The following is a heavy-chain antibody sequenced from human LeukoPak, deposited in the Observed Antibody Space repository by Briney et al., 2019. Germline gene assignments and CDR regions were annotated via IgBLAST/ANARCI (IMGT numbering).Heavy chain of an antibody. J-gene: IGHJ4*02. Sequence: SQTLSLTCAISGDSVSSNSAAWNWIRQSPSRGLEWLGRTYYRSKWYNDYAVSVKSRITINPDTSKNQFYLQLNSVTPEDTAVYYCARAYYYGSGSYIRFLDYWGQGALVTVSS. CDR2: TYYRSKWYN. CDR1: GDSVSSNSAA. CDR3: ARAYYYGSGSYIRFLDY. V-gene: IGHV6-1*01. D-gene: IGHD3-10*01.